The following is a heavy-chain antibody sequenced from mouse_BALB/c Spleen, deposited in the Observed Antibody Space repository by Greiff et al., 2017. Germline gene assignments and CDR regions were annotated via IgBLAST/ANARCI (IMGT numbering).Heavy chain of an antibody. J-gene: IGHJ4*01. Sequence: DVMLVESGGGLVQPGGSLKLSCAASGFTFSSYTMSWVRQTPEKRLEWVAYISNGGGSTYYPDTVKGRFTISRDNAKNTLYLQMSSLKSEDTAMYYCARQGYGNRRDYYAMDYWGQGTSVTVSS. CDR2: ISNGGGST. D-gene: IGHD2-1*01. CDR1: GFTFSSYT. CDR3: ARQGYGNRRDYYAMDY. V-gene: IGHV5-12-2*01.